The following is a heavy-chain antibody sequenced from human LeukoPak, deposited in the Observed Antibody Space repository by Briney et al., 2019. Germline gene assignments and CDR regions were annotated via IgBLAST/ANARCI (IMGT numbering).Heavy chain of an antibody. CDR3: ARVWSRTGWYYFDH. CDR1: GYTFTSYI. J-gene: IGHJ4*02. V-gene: IGHV1-3*04. Sequence: ASVTVSCKTSGYTFTSYIIHWVRQAPGQRLEWMGWINTGNGNTKYSQKFQARVTITRDTSASTAYMELSSLRFEDMAVYYCARVWSRTGWYYFDHWGQGTLLTVSS. D-gene: IGHD2-15*01. CDR2: INTGNGNT.